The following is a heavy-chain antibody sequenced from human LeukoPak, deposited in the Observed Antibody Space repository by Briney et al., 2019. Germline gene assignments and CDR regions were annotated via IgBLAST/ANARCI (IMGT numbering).Heavy chain of an antibody. J-gene: IGHJ4*02. V-gene: IGHV4-59*01. D-gene: IGHD1-7*01. CDR2: IYYSGST. CDR1: GGSISSYY. Sequence: PSETLSLTCTVSGGSISSYYWSWIRQPPGKGLEWIGYIYYSGSTNYNPSLKSRVTISVDTSKNQFSLKLSSVTAADTAVYYCARDLELNLWDYWGQGTLVTVSS. CDR3: ARDLELNLWDY.